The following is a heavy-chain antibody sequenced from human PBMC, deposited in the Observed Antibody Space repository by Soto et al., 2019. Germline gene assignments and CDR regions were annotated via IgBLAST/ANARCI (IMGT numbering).Heavy chain of an antibody. Sequence: QLQLQESGSGLVKPSQTLSLTCAVSGDSISGGGFSWNWIRQSPGKGLEWIGYIYPSGTSYYNPSIKSRFTMSVDKSQHQFSLSLSSMTAADTAVYYCARGHYFGSVSTDWGHVTLVTVSS. J-gene: IGHJ4*01. CDR3: ARGHYFGSVSTD. CDR1: GDSISGGGFS. V-gene: IGHV4-30-2*06. CDR2: IYPSGTS. D-gene: IGHD3-10*01.